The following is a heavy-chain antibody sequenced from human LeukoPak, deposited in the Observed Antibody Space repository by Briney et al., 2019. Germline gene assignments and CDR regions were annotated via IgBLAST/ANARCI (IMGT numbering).Heavy chain of an antibody. V-gene: IGHV3-74*01. J-gene: IGHJ4*02. CDR2: INSDGSST. CDR3: TRDLEHS. CDR1: GFSFSSYW. Sequence: GGSLRLSCAASGFSFSSYWMHWVRQGPGKGLVWVSGINSDGSSTSYADSVKGRFTISRDNAKNTLYLQMNSQRAEDTGVYYCTRDLEHSWGQGTLISVSS. D-gene: IGHD1/OR15-1a*01.